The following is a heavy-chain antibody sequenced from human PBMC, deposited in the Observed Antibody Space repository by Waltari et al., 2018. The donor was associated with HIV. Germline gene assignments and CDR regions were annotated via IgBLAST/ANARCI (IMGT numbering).Heavy chain of an antibody. CDR2: TIPIFGTA. V-gene: IGHV1-69*13. Sequence: QVQLVQSGAEVKKPGSSVKVSCKASGGTFSSYAISWVRQAPGQGLEWMGGTIPIFGTANYERKFQGRVTITADESTRTAYMELSSLRSEDTAVYYCAREGGVLYYYYGMDVWGQGTTVTVSS. J-gene: IGHJ6*02. CDR1: GGTFSSYA. D-gene: IGHD3-16*01. CDR3: AREGGVLYYYYGMDV.